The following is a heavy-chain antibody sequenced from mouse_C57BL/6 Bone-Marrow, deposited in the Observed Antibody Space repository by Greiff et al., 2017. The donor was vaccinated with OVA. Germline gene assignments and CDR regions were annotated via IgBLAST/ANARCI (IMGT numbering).Heavy chain of an antibody. CDR1: GYTFTSYG. D-gene: IGHD3-2*02. V-gene: IGHV1-81*01. CDR3: ARRGTAQATFAMDY. Sequence: VQGVESGAELARPGASVKLSCKASGYTFTSYGISWVKQRTGQGLEWIGEIYPRSGNTYYNEKFKGKATLTADKSSSTAYMELRSLTSEDSAVYFCARRGTAQATFAMDYWGQGTSVTVSS. J-gene: IGHJ4*01. CDR2: IYPRSGNT.